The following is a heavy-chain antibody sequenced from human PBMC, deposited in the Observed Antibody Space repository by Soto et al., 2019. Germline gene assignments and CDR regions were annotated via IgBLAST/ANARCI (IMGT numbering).Heavy chain of an antibody. V-gene: IGHV1-3*01. J-gene: IGHJ5*02. Sequence: ASVKVSCKASGYSFRSYGIQWVRQAPGQSLEWMGWINVDNGDTKYSQNFQDRVAIIRDTSANSVYMELSSLTTEDTAVYYCARVGLKYLRWFDPWGQGSLVTVSS. CDR1: GYSFRSYG. CDR3: ARVGLKYLRWFDP. CDR2: INVDNGDT. D-gene: IGHD6-6*01.